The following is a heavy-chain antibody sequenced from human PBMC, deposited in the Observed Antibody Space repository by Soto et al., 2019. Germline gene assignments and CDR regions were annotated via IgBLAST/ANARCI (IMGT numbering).Heavy chain of an antibody. J-gene: IGHJ6*02. CDR2: ISDSGETT. CDR3: AKETGYSHAFLPNALDV. D-gene: IGHD5-18*01. CDR1: GFMFNKYA. V-gene: IGHV3-23*01. Sequence: PGGSLRLSCVGSGFMFNKYAMNWVRQAPGKGLEWVSIISDSGETTYYADSVKGRFAISRDNSKNTLFLEMNSLRAEETAVYFCAKETGYSHAFLPNALDVWGPGTTVTVSS.